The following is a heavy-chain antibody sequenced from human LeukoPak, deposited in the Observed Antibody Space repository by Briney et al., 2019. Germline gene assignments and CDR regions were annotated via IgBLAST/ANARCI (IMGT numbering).Heavy chain of an antibody. D-gene: IGHD3-9*01. V-gene: IGHV1-18*01. J-gene: IGHJ4*02. CDR2: ISPYNGNT. CDR3: AREYDILTGYHAYFDY. Sequence: ASVKVSCKASGYTFNSYGISWVRQAPGQGLEGRGWISPYNGNTNYAQTLQGRVTMTTDTSTSTAYMGLGSLRSDDTAVYYCAREYDILTGYHAYFDYWGQGTLVTVSS. CDR1: GYTFNSYG.